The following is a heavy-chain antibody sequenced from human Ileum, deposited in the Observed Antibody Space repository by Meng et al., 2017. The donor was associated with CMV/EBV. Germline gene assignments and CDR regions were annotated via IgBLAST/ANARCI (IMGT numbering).Heavy chain of an antibody. Sequence: QVQLQEAGPGLVNPSQTLSLSCTVSGASISSGDYYWSWIRQPPGKGLEWIGYIFFSGNTYYNPSLNNRVIISIDTPRNQFSLKVDSVTAADTAVYYCARFRIAALGNLFDPWGHGTLVTVSS. D-gene: IGHD6-13*01. V-gene: IGHV4-30-4*08. CDR2: IFFSGNT. CDR1: GASISSGDYY. CDR3: ARFRIAALGNLFDP. J-gene: IGHJ5*02.